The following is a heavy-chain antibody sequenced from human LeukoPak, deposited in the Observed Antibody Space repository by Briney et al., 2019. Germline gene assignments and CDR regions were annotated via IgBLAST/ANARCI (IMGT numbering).Heavy chain of an antibody. V-gene: IGHV3-74*01. CDR3: ARGESGTYFGFGY. J-gene: IGHJ4*02. D-gene: IGHD1-26*01. Sequence: PGGSLRLSCAASGFTFISYWMHWVRQAPGKGLVWVSGVKSDGSSTSYADSVKGRFTISRDNAKNTLYLQMNSLRVEDTAVYYCARGESGTYFGFGYWGQGTLVTVSS. CDR1: GFTFISYW. CDR2: VKSDGSST.